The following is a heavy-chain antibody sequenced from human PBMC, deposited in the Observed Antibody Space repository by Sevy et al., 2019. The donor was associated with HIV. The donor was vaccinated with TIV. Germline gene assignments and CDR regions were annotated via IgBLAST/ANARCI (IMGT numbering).Heavy chain of an antibody. Sequence: GGSLRLSCIASGFTFRNYGIHWVRQAPGKGLDWVAVIGYDGSDKYYADSVKGRFTIARDNSKNTLFLQMNSLRVEDTAVYYCAKERGGSYIPYFYGMDVWGQGTAVTVSS. CDR2: IGYDGSDK. CDR3: AKERGGSYIPYFYGMDV. V-gene: IGHV3-30*18. CDR1: GFTFRNYG. D-gene: IGHD1-26*01. J-gene: IGHJ6*02.